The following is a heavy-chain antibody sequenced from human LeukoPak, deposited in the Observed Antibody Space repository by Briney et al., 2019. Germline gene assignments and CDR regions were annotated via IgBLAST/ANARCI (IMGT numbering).Heavy chain of an antibody. J-gene: IGHJ4*02. V-gene: IGHV3-33*01. Sequence: GGSLRLSCAASGFIFSNYDMHWVRQAPGKGLEWVAVIWYDGGDKHYADSVQGRFTISRDNSKNSLYLQMNSLRAEDTAPYYCARRVQYYFDYWGQGTLVTVSS. CDR2: IWYDGGDK. CDR1: GFIFSNYD. CDR3: ARRVQYYFDY.